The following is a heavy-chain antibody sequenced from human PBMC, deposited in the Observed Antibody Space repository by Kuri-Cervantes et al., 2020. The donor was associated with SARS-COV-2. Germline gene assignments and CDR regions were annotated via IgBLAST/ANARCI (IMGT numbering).Heavy chain of an antibody. CDR2: ISAYNGNT. V-gene: IGHV1-18*01. Sequence: ASVKVSCKASGYTFTSYGISWVRQAPGQGLEWMGWISAYNGNTNYAQKLQGRVTMTTDTSTSTAYMELRGLRSDDTAVYYCARGHENYYDSSGYYLDYWGQGTLVTVSS. D-gene: IGHD3-22*01. CDR1: GYTFTSYG. CDR3: ARGHENYYDSSGYYLDY. J-gene: IGHJ4*02.